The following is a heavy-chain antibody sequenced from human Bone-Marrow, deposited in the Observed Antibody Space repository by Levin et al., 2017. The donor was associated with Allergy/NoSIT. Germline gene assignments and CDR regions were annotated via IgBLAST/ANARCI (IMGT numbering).Heavy chain of an antibody. CDR3: ANSSPTFGDLDFDY. Sequence: PGGSLRLSCAASGFTFSSYGMHWVRQAPGKGLEWVAVISYDGSNKYYADSVKGRFTISRDNSKNTLYLQMNSLRAEDTAVYYCANSSPTFGDLDFDYWGQGTLVTVSS. V-gene: IGHV3-30*18. D-gene: IGHD3-16*01. J-gene: IGHJ4*02. CDR1: GFTFSSYG. CDR2: ISYDGSNK.